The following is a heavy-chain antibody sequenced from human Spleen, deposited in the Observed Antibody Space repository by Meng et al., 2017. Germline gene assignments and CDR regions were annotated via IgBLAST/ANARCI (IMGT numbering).Heavy chain of an antibody. J-gene: IGHJ4*02. CDR1: GYTFTGYY. V-gene: IGHV1-2*02. Sequence: ASVKVSCKASGYTFTGYYMHWVRQAPGQGLEWMGWINPNSGGTNYAQKFQGRVTMTRDTSISTAYMELSRLRSDDTAVYYCARVPTYYYDSSGYLPFDYWGQGTLVTVSS. D-gene: IGHD3-22*01. CDR2: INPNSGGT. CDR3: ARVPTYYYDSSGYLPFDY.